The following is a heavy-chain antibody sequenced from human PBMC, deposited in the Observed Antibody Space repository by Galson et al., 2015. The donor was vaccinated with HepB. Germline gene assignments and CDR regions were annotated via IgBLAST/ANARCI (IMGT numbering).Heavy chain of an antibody. Sequence: SLRLSCAASGFTFSSYGMHWVRQAPGKGLEWVAVISYDGSNKYYADSVKGRFTISRDNSKNTLYLQMNSLRAEDTAVYYCAKELGGDSSGLRDAFDIWGQGTMVTVSS. J-gene: IGHJ3*02. CDR1: GFTFSSYG. CDR3: AKELGGDSSGLRDAFDI. V-gene: IGHV3-30*18. D-gene: IGHD3-22*01. CDR2: ISYDGSNK.